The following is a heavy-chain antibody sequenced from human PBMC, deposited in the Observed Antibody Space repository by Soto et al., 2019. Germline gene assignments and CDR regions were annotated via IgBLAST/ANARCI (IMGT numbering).Heavy chain of an antibody. V-gene: IGHV1-18*01. CDR3: ARDSLYDFWMDYYYYYMDV. Sequence: ASVKVSCKASGYTFTSYGISWVRQAPGQGLEWMGWISAYNGNTNYAQKLQGRVTMTTDTSTSTAYMELRSLRSDDTAVYYCARDSLYDFWMDYYYYYMDVWGKGTTVTVSS. CDR2: ISAYNGNT. D-gene: IGHD3-3*01. J-gene: IGHJ6*03. CDR1: GYTFTSYG.